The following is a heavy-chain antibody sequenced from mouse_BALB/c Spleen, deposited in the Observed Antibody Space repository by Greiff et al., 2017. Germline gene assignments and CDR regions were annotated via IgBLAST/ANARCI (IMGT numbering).Heavy chain of an antibody. Sequence: EVNVVESGGGLVKPGGSLKLSCAASGFTFSSYAMSWVRQTPEKRLEWVASISSGGSTYYPDSVKGRFTISRDNARNILYLQMSSLRSEDTAMYYCARGIITTAQDYWGQGTTLTVSS. V-gene: IGHV5-6-5*01. CDR1: GFTFSSYA. CDR2: ISSGGST. D-gene: IGHD1-2*01. CDR3: ARGIITTAQDY. J-gene: IGHJ2*01.